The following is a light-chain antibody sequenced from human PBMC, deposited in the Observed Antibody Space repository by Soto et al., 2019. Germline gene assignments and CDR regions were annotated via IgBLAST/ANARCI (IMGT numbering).Light chain of an antibody. CDR3: QQSHSTPLT. V-gene: IGKV1-39*01. Sequence: DIEVIQSPSSLSASVGDRVTITCRASLRISKYLNWYQQLPGKAPKLLIYGASSLQSGVPSRFSGSGSGTDFTLNISGLQPEDSATYYCQQSHSTPLTFGGGTKLEI. CDR2: GAS. J-gene: IGKJ4*01. CDR1: LRISKY.